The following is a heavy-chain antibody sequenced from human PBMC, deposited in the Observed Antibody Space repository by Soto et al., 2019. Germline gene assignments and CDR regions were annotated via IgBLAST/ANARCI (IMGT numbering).Heavy chain of an antibody. J-gene: IGHJ5*02. CDR3: AREWRGGGLRPWFDP. CDR2: IYYSGST. Sequence: PSETLSLTCTVSGGSISSYYWSWIRQPPGKGLEWIGYIYYSGSTNYNPSLKSRVTISVDTSKNQFSLKLSSVTAADTAVYYCAREWRGGGLRPWFDPWGQGTLVTVSS. V-gene: IGHV4-59*01. CDR1: GGSISSYY. D-gene: IGHD3-10*01.